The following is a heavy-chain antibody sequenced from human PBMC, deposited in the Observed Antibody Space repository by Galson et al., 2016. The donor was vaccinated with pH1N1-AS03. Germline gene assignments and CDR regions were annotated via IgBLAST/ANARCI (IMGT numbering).Heavy chain of an antibody. CDR3: ARGGLGTTVSLVQH. CDR1: GDSVSSDRAA. V-gene: IGHV6-1*01. D-gene: IGHD1/OR15-1a*01. J-gene: IGHJ1*01. CDR2: TYYRSKWYY. Sequence: CAISGDSVSSDRAAWNWVRQSPSRGLEWLGRTYYRSKWYYDYAVSVESRMTIRPDTSKNQVSLQLNSVTPEDTAVYYCARGGLGTTVSLVQHWGQGTLVTVSS.